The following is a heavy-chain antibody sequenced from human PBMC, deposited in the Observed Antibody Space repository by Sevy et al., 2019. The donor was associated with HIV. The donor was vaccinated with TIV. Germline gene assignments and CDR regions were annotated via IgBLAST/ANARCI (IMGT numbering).Heavy chain of an antibody. Sequence: GGSLRLSCAASGFTFSSYAMHWVRQAPGKGLEWVAVISYDGSNKYYADSVKGRFTISRDNSKNTLYLQMNSLRAEDTAVYYSARARQQLVRAESFHHWGQGTLVTVSS. J-gene: IGHJ1*01. D-gene: IGHD6-13*01. CDR1: GFTFSSYA. CDR3: ARARQQLVRAESFHH. CDR2: ISYDGSNK. V-gene: IGHV3-30-3*01.